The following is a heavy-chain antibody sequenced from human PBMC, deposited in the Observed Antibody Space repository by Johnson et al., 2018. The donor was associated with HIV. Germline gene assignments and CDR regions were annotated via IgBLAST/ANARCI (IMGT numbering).Heavy chain of an antibody. CDR2: IRSKANSYAT. D-gene: IGHD6-19*01. Sequence: VQLVESGGGLVQPGGSLRLSCAASGFTFSDYAMTWVRQAPGKGLEWVGRIRSKANSYATAYAASVKGRFTISRDDSKNTAYLQMNSLKTEDTAVYYCTRQSFLAVAGIYDPFDGWGQGTMVTVSS. CDR3: TRQSFLAVAGIYDPFDG. CDR1: GFTFSDYA. V-gene: IGHV3-73*01. J-gene: IGHJ3*01.